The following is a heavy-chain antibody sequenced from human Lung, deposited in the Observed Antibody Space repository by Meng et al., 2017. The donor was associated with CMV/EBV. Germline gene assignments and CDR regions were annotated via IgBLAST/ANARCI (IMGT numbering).Heavy chain of an antibody. J-gene: IGHJ5*02. CDR2: MNPNSGNT. CDR1: GYTFTSFD. Sequence: SVKVSCXASGYTFTSFDINWVRQATGQGPEWMGWMNPNSGNTGYAQKFQGRVTMTRNTSISTAYMELSSLRSEDTAVYYCARGLWSGIKGWFDPWGQGTLVTVSS. D-gene: IGHD3-3*01. CDR3: ARGLWSGIKGWFDP. V-gene: IGHV1-8*02.